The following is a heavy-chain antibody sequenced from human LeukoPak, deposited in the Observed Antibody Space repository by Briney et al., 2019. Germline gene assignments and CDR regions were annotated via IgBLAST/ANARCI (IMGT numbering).Heavy chain of an antibody. J-gene: IGHJ4*02. D-gene: IGHD3-9*01. CDR1: GFTFSSYW. CDR3: ARLHYDILTGYYGVFDY. V-gene: IGHV3-7*03. Sequence: GGSLRLSCAASGFTFSSYWMSWVRQAPGKGLEWVANIKQDGSEKYYVDSVKGRFTISRDNAKNPLYLQMNSLRAEDTAVYYCARLHYDILTGYYGVFDYWGQGTLVTVSS. CDR2: IKQDGSEK.